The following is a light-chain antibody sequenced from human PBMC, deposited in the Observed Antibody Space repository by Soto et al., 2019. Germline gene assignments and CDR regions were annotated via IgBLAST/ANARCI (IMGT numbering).Light chain of an antibody. CDR1: ESVASNY. CDR2: GAS. J-gene: IGKJ1*01. V-gene: IGKV3-20*01. Sequence: EIVLTQSPGTLSLSPGATATLSCRASESVASNYLAWYQQKPGQAPRLLVYGASTRATGIPDRFSGSGSGPDFTLSITRLQPEDCAVYFCQQYGSSPWTSGQGTKVEIK. CDR3: QQYGSSPWT.